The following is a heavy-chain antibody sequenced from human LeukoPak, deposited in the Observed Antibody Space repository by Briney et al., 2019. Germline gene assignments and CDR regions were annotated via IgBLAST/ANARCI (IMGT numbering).Heavy chain of an antibody. J-gene: IGHJ4*02. CDR2: ISSSSSYI. CDR1: GFTFSSYS. CDR3: ARPLRLYYDSSGYSSY. V-gene: IGHV3-21*01. D-gene: IGHD3-22*01. Sequence: PWGTLRLSCAASGFTFSSYSMNRVRQAPGKGLKWGSTISSSSSYIYYADSVKGRFTISRDNAKDSLYLQMNSLRAEDTAVYYCARPLRLYYDSSGYSSYWGQGTLVTVSS.